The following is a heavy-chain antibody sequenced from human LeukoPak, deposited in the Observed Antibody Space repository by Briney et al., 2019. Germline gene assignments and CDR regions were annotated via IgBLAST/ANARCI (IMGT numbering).Heavy chain of an antibody. D-gene: IGHD5-24*01. CDR3: ARETSRGYNDFDY. CDR2: IIPIFGTA. V-gene: IGHV1-69*05. J-gene: IGHJ4*02. Sequence: SVKVSCKASGGTFSSYAISWVRQAPGQGLEWMGRIIPIFGTANYAQKFQGRVTITTDESTSTAYMELSSLRSENTAVYYCARETSRGYNDFDYWGQGTLVTVSS. CDR1: GGTFSSYA.